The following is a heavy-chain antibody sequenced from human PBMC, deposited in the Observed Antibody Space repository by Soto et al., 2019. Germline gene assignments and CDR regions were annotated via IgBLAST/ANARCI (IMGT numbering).Heavy chain of an antibody. V-gene: IGHV1-2*04. CDR2: INPNSGGT. D-gene: IGHD3-22*01. CDR1: GYTFTGYY. CDR3: ARGPMIVVVPLDY. Sequence: GASVKVSCKASGYTFTGYYMHWVRQAPGQGLEWMGWINPNSGGTNYAQKFQGWVTMTRDTSISTAYMELSRLRSDDTAVYCCARGPMIVVVPLDYWGQGTLVTVSS. J-gene: IGHJ4*02.